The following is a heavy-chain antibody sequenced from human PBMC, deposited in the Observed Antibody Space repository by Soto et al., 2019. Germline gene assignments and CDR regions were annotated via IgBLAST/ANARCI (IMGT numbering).Heavy chain of an antibody. D-gene: IGHD3-16*01. J-gene: IGHJ2*01. CDR2: IYSSGST. V-gene: IGHV4-39*01. Sequence: QLQLPESGPGLVKPSETLSLTCTVSGGSISSSSYYWGWIRQPPVKWLEWIGCIYSSGSTYYNPSLNSRVTISVDTSKNQFSLKLSSVTAADTAVYYCARLLLGPDWYFVLWGSCTLVTVSS. CDR3: ARLLLGPDWYFVL. CDR1: GGSISSSSYY.